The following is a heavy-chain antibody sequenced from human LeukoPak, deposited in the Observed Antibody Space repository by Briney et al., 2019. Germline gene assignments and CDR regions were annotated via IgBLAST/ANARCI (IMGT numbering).Heavy chain of an antibody. D-gene: IGHD6-13*01. Sequence: SETLSLTCTVSGDSISSFYWSWIRQPAGKGLEWIGRIYSSGSTNYNPSLESRVTMSVDTSKNQLSLKLSSVTVADTAVYYCARDVVAAAGTWDYWGQGTLVTVSS. CDR1: GDSISSFY. CDR2: IYSSGST. CDR3: ARDVVAAAGTWDY. J-gene: IGHJ4*02. V-gene: IGHV4-4*07.